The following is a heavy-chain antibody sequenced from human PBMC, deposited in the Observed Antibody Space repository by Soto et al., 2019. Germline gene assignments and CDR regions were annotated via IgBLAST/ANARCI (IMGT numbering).Heavy chain of an antibody. J-gene: IGHJ4*02. CDR2: INPNSGGT. V-gene: IGHV1-2*04. CDR3: ARGVNILTGYYPALSY. CDR1: GYTFTGYY. Sequence: QVQLVQSGAEVKKPGASVKVSCKASGYTFTGYYMHWVRQAPGQGLEWMGWINPNSGGTNYAQKFQGWVTMTRDTSISTAYMELSRLRSDDTAVYYCARGVNILTGYYPALSYWGQGTLVTVSS. D-gene: IGHD3-9*01.